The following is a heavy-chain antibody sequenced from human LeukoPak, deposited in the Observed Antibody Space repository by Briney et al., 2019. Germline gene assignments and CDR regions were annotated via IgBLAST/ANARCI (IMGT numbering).Heavy chain of an antibody. J-gene: IGHJ4*02. CDR1: GFTFSTYD. V-gene: IGHV3-64*02. CDR2: ISSDGGST. CDR3: ARSNNIVGATYFDY. Sequence: PGVSLRLSCAASGFTFSTYDMQWVRQAPGKGLEYISSISSDGGSTYYADSVKGRFIISRDNSKNTLYLQMGRLRAEDMAVYYCARSNNIVGATYFDYWGQGTLVTVSS. D-gene: IGHD1-26*01.